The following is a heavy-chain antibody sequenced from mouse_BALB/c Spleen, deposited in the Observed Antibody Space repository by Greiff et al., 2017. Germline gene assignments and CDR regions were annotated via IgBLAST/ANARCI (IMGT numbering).Heavy chain of an antibody. J-gene: IGHJ4*01. CDR1: GFTFSDYY. CDR2: ISDGGSYT. CDR3: ARLRWAMDY. D-gene: IGHD2-12*01. Sequence: EVKLVESGGGLVKPGGSLKLSCAASGFTFSDYYMYWVRQTPEKRLEWVATISDGGSYTYSPDSVKGRFTISRDNAKNNLYLQMSSLKSEDTAMFYCARLRWAMDYWGQGTSVTVSS. V-gene: IGHV5-4*02.